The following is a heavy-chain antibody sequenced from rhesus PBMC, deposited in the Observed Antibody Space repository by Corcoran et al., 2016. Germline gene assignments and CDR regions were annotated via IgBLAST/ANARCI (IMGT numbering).Heavy chain of an antibody. Sequence: QVQLQESGPGLVKPSETLSLTCAVSGGSISSSNWWSWIRQPPGKGLEWIGYISGSSGSTYYNPSLTSRVTISTDTSKNQLSLKLRAVTAADTAVYYCARDDPHYEDDYGYYYTTGLDSWGQGVVVTVSS. J-gene: IGHJ6*01. CDR2: ISGSSGST. V-gene: IGHV4-65*01. CDR3: ARDDPHYEDDYGYYYTTGLDS. CDR1: GGSISSSNW. D-gene: IGHD3-9*01.